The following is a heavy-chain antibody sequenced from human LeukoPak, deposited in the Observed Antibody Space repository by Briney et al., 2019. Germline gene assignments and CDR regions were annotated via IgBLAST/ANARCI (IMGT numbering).Heavy chain of an antibody. Sequence: GGSLRLSCAASGFTFSSYWMHWVRQAPGKGLVWVSRIKSDGSTTSYADSVKGRITISRDNAKNTLYLQMNSLRAEDTAVYYCARRAAVAGTLDYWGQGTLVTVSS. CDR2: IKSDGSTT. CDR3: ARRAAVAGTLDY. V-gene: IGHV3-74*01. J-gene: IGHJ4*02. CDR1: GFTFSSYW. D-gene: IGHD6-19*01.